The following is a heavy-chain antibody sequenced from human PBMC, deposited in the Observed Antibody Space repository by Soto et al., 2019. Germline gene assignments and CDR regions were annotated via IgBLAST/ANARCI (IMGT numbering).Heavy chain of an antibody. Sequence: PGESPKISQEVSVRNFINHFMASVRQMPGKDLECMGIIYPADSEARYSPSFAGQVTISEDKSITTAYLHWSSLEASDSAVYYCARQGDMAASPADAFDIWGQGTLVTVSS. V-gene: IGHV5-51*01. J-gene: IGHJ3*02. D-gene: IGHD6-19*01. CDR3: ARQGDMAASPADAFDI. CDR1: VRNFINHF. CDR2: IYPADSEA.